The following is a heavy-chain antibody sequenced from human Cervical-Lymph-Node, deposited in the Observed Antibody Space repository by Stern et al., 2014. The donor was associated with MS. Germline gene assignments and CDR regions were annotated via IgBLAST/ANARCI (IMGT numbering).Heavy chain of an antibody. V-gene: IGHV1-69*01. J-gene: IGHJ6*02. D-gene: IGHD4-17*01. CDR1: GGTFSNYA. Sequence: QVQLMQSGAEVKMPGSSVKVSCKASGGTFSNYATSWVRQAPGQGLEWMGGIVPLFGKPNYAQKFQGRVTITADESTSTAYMDLSSLRSEDTAVYYCASPLTATSVPFGYYGMDVWGQGTTVTVS. CDR2: IVPLFGKP. CDR3: ASPLTATSVPFGYYGMDV.